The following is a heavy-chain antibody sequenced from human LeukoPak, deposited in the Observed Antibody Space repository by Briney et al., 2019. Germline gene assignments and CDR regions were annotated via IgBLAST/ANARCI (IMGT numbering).Heavy chain of an antibody. J-gene: IGHJ6*03. CDR3: ARHGSSWYNYYYYYYMDV. D-gene: IGHD6-13*01. Sequence: KPSETLSLTCAVYGGSFSGYYWSWIRQPPGKGLEWIGEINHSGSTNYNPSLKSRVTISVDTSKNQFSLKLSSVTAADTAVYYCARHGSSWYNYYYYYYMDVWGKGTTVTISS. V-gene: IGHV4-34*01. CDR1: GGSFSGYY. CDR2: INHSGST.